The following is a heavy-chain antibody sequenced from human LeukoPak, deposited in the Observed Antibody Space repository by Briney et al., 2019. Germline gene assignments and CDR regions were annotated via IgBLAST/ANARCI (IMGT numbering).Heavy chain of an antibody. CDR3: AKIAARDTGEGY. V-gene: IGHV1-46*01. Sequence: ASVKVSCKASGYTFTSNHIHWVRQAPGQGLEWMGVINPSGDSTSYAPXFQGRVTVTRDTSTSTVYMELSSLRSEDTAIYYCAKIAARDTGEGYWGQGTLVTVSS. J-gene: IGHJ4*02. CDR2: INPSGDST. CDR1: GYTFTSNH. D-gene: IGHD6-6*01.